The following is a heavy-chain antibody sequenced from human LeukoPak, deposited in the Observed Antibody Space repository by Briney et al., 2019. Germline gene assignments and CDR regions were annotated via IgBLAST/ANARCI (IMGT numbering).Heavy chain of an antibody. D-gene: IGHD6-13*01. CDR3: AREDSSSWYFPYYYYYMDV. Sequence: ASVKVSCKASGYTFTSYAMNWVRQAPGQGLEWMGWINTNTGNPTYAQGFTGRFVFSLDTSVSTAYLQISSLKAEDTAVYYCAREDSSSWYFPYYYYYMDVWGKGTTVTVSS. CDR1: GYTFTSYA. J-gene: IGHJ6*03. CDR2: INTNTGNP. V-gene: IGHV7-4-1*02.